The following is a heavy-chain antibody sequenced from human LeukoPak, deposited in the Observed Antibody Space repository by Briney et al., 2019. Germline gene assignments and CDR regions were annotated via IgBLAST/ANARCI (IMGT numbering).Heavy chain of an antibody. CDR2: IYSGGST. V-gene: IGHV3-53*01. CDR1: GFTVSSNY. J-gene: IGHJ6*03. CDR3: ARARATLYYYYMDV. D-gene: IGHD5-12*01. Sequence: GGSLRLYCAASGFTVSSNYMSWVRQAPGKGLEWVSVIYSGGSTYYADSVKGRFTISRDNSKNTLYLQMNSLRAEDTAVYYCARARATLYYYYMDVWGKGTTVTVSS.